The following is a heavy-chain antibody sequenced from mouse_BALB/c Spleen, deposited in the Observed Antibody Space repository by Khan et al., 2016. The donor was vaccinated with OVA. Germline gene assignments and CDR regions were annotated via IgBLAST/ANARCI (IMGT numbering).Heavy chain of an antibody. CDR1: GVNIKDSY. D-gene: IGHD2-14*01. J-gene: IGHJ3*01. Sequence: EVQLQESGPNLVKSAQTLYLTCTATGVNIKDSYRHWLRKFPGHGLEYIGYIDPPGYNNYNASIKSRKSTTRHTSNSQYYLQLNSGTDEDTPTYYCASSTYRYAFVYWGRGTLVTVSA. V-gene: IGHV3S1*02. CDR3: ASSTYRYAFVY. CDR2: IDPPGYN.